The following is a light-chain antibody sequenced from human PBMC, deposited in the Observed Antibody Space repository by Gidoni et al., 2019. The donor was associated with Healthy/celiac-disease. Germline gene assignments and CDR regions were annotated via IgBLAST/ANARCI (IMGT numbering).Light chain of an antibody. CDR3: QQSYSTPLT. Sequence: DIQLTQSPSSLSASVGDRVTIPCRASQRISSYLNWYHQKPGKAPKLLIYAASSLQSGVPSRFSGSGSGTDFTLTISSLQPEDFATYYCQQSYSTPLTFGGGTKVEIK. V-gene: IGKV1-39*01. J-gene: IGKJ4*01. CDR2: AAS. CDR1: QRISSY.